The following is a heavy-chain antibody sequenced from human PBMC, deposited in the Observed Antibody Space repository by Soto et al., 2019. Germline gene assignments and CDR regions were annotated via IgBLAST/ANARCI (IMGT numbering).Heavy chain of an antibody. J-gene: IGHJ4*02. CDR2: IYYNGNT. CDR3: ARVQTGYFDY. Sequence: SETLSLTCTLSGGAINDHYWSFIRQPPGKGLEWIGYIYYNGNTNYNPSLESRVTISVDRSRNQFSLRLTSLTAADTAVYYCARVQTGYFDYWGRGALVTVS. D-gene: IGHD3-9*01. V-gene: IGHV4-59*11. CDR1: GGAINDHY.